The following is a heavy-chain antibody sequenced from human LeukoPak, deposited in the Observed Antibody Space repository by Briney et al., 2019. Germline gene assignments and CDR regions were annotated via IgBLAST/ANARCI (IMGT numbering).Heavy chain of an antibody. V-gene: IGHV3-9*03. D-gene: IGHD5-18*01. CDR3: AKATGYSSGSVDY. CDR1: VFTFVDYA. CDR2: ISWNSGSI. J-gene: IGHJ4*02. Sequence: GGSLRLSCAASVFTFVDYAMHWVRQGPGKGLEWVSGISWNSGSIGYADAVKGRFTISRDNAKNSLYLETNSLRAEDMAFYYCAKATGYSSGSVDYWGQGTLVTVSS.